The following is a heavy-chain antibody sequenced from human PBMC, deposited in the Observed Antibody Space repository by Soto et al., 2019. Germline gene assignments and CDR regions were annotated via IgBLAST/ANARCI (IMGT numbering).Heavy chain of an antibody. V-gene: IGHV3-30-3*01. J-gene: IGHJ6*02. CDR1: GFTFSSYA. CDR3: ARTRSFTLGFYYDGMDV. CDR2: ISYDGSNK. D-gene: IGHD6-6*01. Sequence: HPGGSLRLSCAASGFTFSSYAMHWVRQAPGKGLEWVAVISYDGSNKYYADSVKGQVTISADKSLRTAYLQWTSLKASDTALYYCARTRSFTLGFYYDGMDVWGQGTTVTVSS.